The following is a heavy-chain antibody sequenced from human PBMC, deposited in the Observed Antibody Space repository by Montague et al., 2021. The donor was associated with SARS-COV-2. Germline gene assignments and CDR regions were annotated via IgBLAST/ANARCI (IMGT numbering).Heavy chain of an antibody. J-gene: IGHJ6*03. CDR3: ARQDPYSKQKFYYYYYYMDV. CDR2: IYYSGST. D-gene: IGHD4-11*01. V-gene: IGHV4-39*01. CDR1: GGSITSSSYY. Sequence: SETLSLTCTVSGGSITSSSYYWGWIRQPQGQGLVWIRSIYYSGSTNSTPALKSPVTISVDTSKNSFSLKLSSVTATDTAVYYCARQDPYSKQKFYYYYYYMDVWGKGTTVTVSS.